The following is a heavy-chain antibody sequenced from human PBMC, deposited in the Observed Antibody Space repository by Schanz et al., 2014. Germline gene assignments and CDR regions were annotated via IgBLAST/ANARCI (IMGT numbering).Heavy chain of an antibody. CDR1: GGSISGYY. D-gene: IGHD1-26*01. J-gene: IGHJ4*02. CDR3: ARYTGAYFDY. V-gene: IGHV4-4*07. Sequence: QVQLQESGPGLEKPSETLSLTCTVSGGSISGYYWTWVRQSPGKGLEWIGRIYTSGSTNYNPSLKGRITMPVDTSKTQFPLRRSPGTAADTAVYYCARYTGAYFDYWGQGTLVTVSS. CDR2: IYTSGST.